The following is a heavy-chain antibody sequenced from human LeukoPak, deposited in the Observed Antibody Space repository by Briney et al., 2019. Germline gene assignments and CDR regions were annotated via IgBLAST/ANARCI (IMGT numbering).Heavy chain of an antibody. CDR3: ARGVFTMIVVVGEDFDY. CDR1: GYTCTSYG. Sequence: GASVKVSCKASGYTCTSYGISRVRQAPGQGLEWMEWISAYNGNTNYAQKLQGRVTMTTDTSTSTAYMELRSLRSDDTAVYYCARGVFTMIVVVGEDFDYWGQGTLVTVSS. V-gene: IGHV1-18*01. J-gene: IGHJ4*02. CDR2: ISAYNGNT. D-gene: IGHD3-22*01.